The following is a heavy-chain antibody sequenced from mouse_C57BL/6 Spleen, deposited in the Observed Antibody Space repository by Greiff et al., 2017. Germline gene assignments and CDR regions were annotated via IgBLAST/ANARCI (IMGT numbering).Heavy chain of an antibody. CDR3: ARGGIYDDYDDGGSWFAY. CDR1: GYTFTSYW. V-gene: IGHV1-53*01. CDR2: INPSNGGT. D-gene: IGHD2-4*01. Sequence: QVQLQQPGTELVKPGASVKLSCKASGYTFTSYWMHWVKQRPGQGLEWIGNINPSNGGTTYNEKFQSKATLTVDKSSSTAYMQLSSLTSEDSAVYDCARGGIYDDYDDGGSWFAYWGQGTLVTVSA. J-gene: IGHJ3*01.